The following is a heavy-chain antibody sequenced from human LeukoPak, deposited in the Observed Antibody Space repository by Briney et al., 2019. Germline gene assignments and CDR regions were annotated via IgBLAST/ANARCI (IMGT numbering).Heavy chain of an antibody. CDR3: ARTSSWYAGAWFDS. CDR2: IYFSGTP. Sequence: PSETLSLTCTVSRGSIRTADYDWAWVRQPPGEGLEWLGSIYFSGTPYFNPSLKSRVAVSIDTSKNQFSLKVTSVNASDTAVYFCARTSSWYAGAWFDSWGQGTLVTVSS. CDR1: RGSIRTADYD. J-gene: IGHJ5*01. D-gene: IGHD6-13*01. V-gene: IGHV4-39*01.